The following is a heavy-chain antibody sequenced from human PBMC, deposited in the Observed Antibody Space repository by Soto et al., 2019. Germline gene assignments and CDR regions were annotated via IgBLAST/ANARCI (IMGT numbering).Heavy chain of an antibody. CDR2: ISYDGTNK. V-gene: IGHV3-30-3*01. CDR1: GFTFSSYA. J-gene: IGHJ4*02. Sequence: QVQLVESGGGVVQPGRSLRLSCGASGFTFSSYAMHWVRQAPGKGLEWVAVISYDGTNKYYADSRKPRITISRDNSKNTLYLQMNSLRAEDTAVYYCARDYEGDYFDRRGQGSLVTVS. D-gene: IGHD3-16*01. CDR3: ARDYEGDYFDR.